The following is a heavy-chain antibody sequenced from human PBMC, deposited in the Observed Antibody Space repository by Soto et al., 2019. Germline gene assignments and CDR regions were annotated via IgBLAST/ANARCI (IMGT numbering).Heavy chain of an antibody. CDR3: ARGESVDIVAQDDHTPYYFDY. CDR2: INHSGST. CDR1: GGSFSGYY. V-gene: IGHV4-34*01. D-gene: IGHD5-12*01. Sequence: PSETLSLTCAVYGGSFSGYYWSWIRQPPGKGLEWIGEINHSGSTNYNPSLKSRVTISVDTSKNQFSLKLSSVTAADTAVYYCARGESVDIVAQDDHTPYYFDYWGQGTLVTVS. J-gene: IGHJ4*02.